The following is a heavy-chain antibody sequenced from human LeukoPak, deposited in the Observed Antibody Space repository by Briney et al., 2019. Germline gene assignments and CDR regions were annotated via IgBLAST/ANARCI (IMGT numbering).Heavy chain of an antibody. CDR3: ARDPRDSSSWYYFDY. CDR2: ISAYSGNT. Sequence: GASVKVSCKASGYTFTSYGISWVRQAPGQGLEWMGWISAYSGNTNYAQKLQGRVTMTTDTSTSTAYMELRSLRSDDTAVYYCARDPRDSSSWYYFDYWGQGTLVTVSS. V-gene: IGHV1-18*01. J-gene: IGHJ4*02. D-gene: IGHD6-13*01. CDR1: GYTFTSYG.